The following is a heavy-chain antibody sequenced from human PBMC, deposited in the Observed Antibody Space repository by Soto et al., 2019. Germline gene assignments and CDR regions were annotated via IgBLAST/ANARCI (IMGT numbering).Heavy chain of an antibody. CDR1: GGSISRDDYS. J-gene: IGHJ4*02. CDR3: ARGWRYCGGDCSFDY. CDR2: IYHSGST. Sequence: SETLSLTCTVSGGSISRDDYSWSWIRQPPGKGLEWVGYIYHSGSTYYNPSLKSRVTISVDTSKNQFSLKLSSVTAADTAVYYCARGWRYCGGDCSFDYWGQGTLVTVSS. D-gene: IGHD2-21*02. V-gene: IGHV4-30-2*01.